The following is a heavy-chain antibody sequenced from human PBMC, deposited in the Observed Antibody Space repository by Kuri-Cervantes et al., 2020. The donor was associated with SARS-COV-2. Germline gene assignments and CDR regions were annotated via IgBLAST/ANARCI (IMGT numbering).Heavy chain of an antibody. J-gene: IGHJ4*02. Sequence: ESLKISCAVYGGSFSGYYWSWIRQPPGKGLEWIGEINHSGSTNYNPSLKSRVTISVDTSRNQFSLKLSSVTAADTAVYYCARGRPMRDFWSGYRPHSPNVYFDYWARGPL. D-gene: IGHD3-3*01. CDR3: ARGRPMRDFWSGYRPHSPNVYFDY. CDR2: INHSGST. V-gene: IGHV4-34*01. CDR1: GGSFSGYY.